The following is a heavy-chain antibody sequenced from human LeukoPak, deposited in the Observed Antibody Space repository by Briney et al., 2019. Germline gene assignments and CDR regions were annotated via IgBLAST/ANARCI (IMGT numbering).Heavy chain of an antibody. CDR3: AKDSPGYSSGWYGY. D-gene: IGHD6-19*01. CDR1: GFTFDDYA. J-gene: IGHJ4*02. V-gene: IGHV3-43*02. CDR2: ISGDGGST. Sequence: SGGSLRLSCAASGFTFDDYAMHWVRQAPGKGLEWVSLISGDGGSTYYADSAKGRFTISRDNSKNSLYLQMNSLRTEDTALYYCAKDSPGYSSGWYGYWGQGTLVTVSS.